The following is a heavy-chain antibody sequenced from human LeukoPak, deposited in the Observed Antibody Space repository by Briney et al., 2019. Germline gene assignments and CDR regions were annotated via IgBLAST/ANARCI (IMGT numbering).Heavy chain of an antibody. CDR1: GFTFSAYE. CDR2: ISGSGDTI. CDR3: ARMPLEIVTNFLDS. V-gene: IGHV3-48*03. D-gene: IGHD4-11*01. J-gene: IGHJ4*02. Sequence: TGGSLRLSCAASGFTFSAYEMNWVRQAPGKGLEWLSYISGSGDTIYYADSVKGRFTISRDNAKNSLYLQMNTLRAEDTAVYYCARMPLEIVTNFLDSWGQGTLATVSP.